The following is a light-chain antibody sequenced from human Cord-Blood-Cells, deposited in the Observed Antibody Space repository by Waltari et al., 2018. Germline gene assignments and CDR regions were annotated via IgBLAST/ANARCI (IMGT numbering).Light chain of an antibody. CDR2: DAS. CDR1: QSVSSY. V-gene: IGKV3-11*01. Sequence: EIVLTQSLATLSLSPGERATLSCRASQSVSSYLACYQQKPGQAPRLLIYDASNGATGIPARFSGSGSGTDFTLTISSLEPEDFAVYYCQQRSNWLTFGGGTKVEIK. CDR3: QQRSNWLT. J-gene: IGKJ4*01.